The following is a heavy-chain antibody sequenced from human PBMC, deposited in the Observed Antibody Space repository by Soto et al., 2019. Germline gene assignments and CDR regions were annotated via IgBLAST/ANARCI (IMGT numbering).Heavy chain of an antibody. CDR1: GDSISSSDYY. J-gene: IGHJ4*02. Sequence: PXXTLSLTCTVSGDSISSSDYYWSWIRQPPGKGLEWIGCIYYSGNTYYNPSLKRRFSISVDTSKNQFSLKLSSVTAADTAVYYCAREPSIWGQGTLVTVSS. CDR2: IYYSGNT. V-gene: IGHV4-30-4*02. CDR3: AREPSI.